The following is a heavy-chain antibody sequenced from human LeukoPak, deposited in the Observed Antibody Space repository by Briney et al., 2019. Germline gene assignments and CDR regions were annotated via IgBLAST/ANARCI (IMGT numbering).Heavy chain of an antibody. CDR1: GGTFSSYA. CDR2: IIPIFGTA. Sequence: SVKVSCKASGGTFSSYAISWVRQAPGQGLEWMGGIIPIFGTANYAQKFQGRVTITTGESTSTAYMELSSLRSEDTAVYYCARVGRVAFYYYMDVWGKGTTVTVSS. J-gene: IGHJ6*03. CDR3: ARVGRVAFYYYMDV. V-gene: IGHV1-69*05. D-gene: IGHD5-12*01.